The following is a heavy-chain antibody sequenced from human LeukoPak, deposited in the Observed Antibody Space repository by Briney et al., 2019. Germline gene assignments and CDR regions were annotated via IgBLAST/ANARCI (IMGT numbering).Heavy chain of an antibody. CDR2: IGQDGTEK. CDR1: GFNFSSHW. Sequence: PGGSLRLSCATSGFNFSSHWMSWVRQAPGKGLEWVANIGQDGTEKNYVDSVKGRFTISRDNAKNSLYLQMSSLRAEDTAVYHCARGYCSGTSCFGAFVIWGQGTMVPVSS. CDR3: ARGYCSGTSCFGAFVI. J-gene: IGHJ3*02. D-gene: IGHD2-2*01. V-gene: IGHV3-7*01.